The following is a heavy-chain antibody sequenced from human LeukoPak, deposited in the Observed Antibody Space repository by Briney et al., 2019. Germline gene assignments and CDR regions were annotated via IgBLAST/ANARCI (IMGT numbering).Heavy chain of an antibody. CDR2: IYHSGGT. V-gene: IGHV4-38-2*02. CDR1: GYSISSGYY. CDR3: ARPLYYYDSSGRNDAFDI. Sequence: SETLSLTCTVSGYSISSGYYWGWIRQPPGKGLEWIGSIYHSGGTYYNPSLKSRVTISVDTSKNQFSLKLSSVTAADTAVYYCARPLYYYDSSGRNDAFDIWGQGTMVTVSS. J-gene: IGHJ3*02. D-gene: IGHD3-22*01.